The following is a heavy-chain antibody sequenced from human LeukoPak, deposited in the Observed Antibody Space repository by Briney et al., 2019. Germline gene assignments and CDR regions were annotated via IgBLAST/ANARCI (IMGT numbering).Heavy chain of an antibody. CDR2: IYCGENT. CDR1: GFTIKNNY. V-gene: IGHV3-53*01. Sequence: PGVSLGLFCAASGFTIKNNYVNWVRQASGKGLEGVSVIYCGENTYYGDSVKGRVTISRDNSKNTLYPQMTSLRAEDTAVYYCARDMALWGQGNLVTVSS. J-gene: IGHJ4*02. CDR3: ARDMAL. D-gene: IGHD5-24*01.